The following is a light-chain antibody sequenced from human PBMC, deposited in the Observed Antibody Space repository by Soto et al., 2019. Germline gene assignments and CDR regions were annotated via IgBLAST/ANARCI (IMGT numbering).Light chain of an antibody. CDR1: SSDVGCYIY. Sequence: QSALTQPRSVSGSTGQSVTISCTGTSSDVGCYIYVSWYQQYPAKAPKVMIYDVSRRPSGVPDRFSGSKSGNTASLTISGLQAEYEAVYYCCSYAGNKTVVFGGGTKLTVL. V-gene: IGLV2-11*01. J-gene: IGLJ3*02. CDR2: DVS. CDR3: CSYAGNKTVV.